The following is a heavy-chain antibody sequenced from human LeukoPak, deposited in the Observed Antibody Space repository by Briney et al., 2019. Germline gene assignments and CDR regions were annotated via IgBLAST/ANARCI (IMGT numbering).Heavy chain of an antibody. D-gene: IGHD3-10*01. CDR1: GYSISSGYY. V-gene: IGHV4-38-2*02. CDR3: ARDSYYYGSGNYYFDY. Sequence: SETLSLTCTVSGYSISSGYYWGWIRQPPGKGLEWIGSIYHSGSTYYNPSLKSRVTISVDTSKNQFSLKLSSVTAADTAVYYCARDSYYYGSGNYYFDYWGQGTLVTVSS. J-gene: IGHJ4*02. CDR2: IYHSGST.